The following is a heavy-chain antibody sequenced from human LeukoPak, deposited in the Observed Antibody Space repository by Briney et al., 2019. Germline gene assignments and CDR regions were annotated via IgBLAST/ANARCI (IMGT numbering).Heavy chain of an antibody. CDR2: ISSSSSYI. CDR3: AKGYPSLVTPPFDY. V-gene: IGHV3-21*04. D-gene: IGHD2-21*02. Sequence: GGSLRLSCAASGFTFSSYSMNWVRQAPGKGLEWVSSISSSSSYIYYADSVKGRFTISRDNAKNSLYLQMNSLRAEDTAVYYCAKGYPSLVTPPFDYWGQGTLVTVSS. J-gene: IGHJ4*02. CDR1: GFTFSSYS.